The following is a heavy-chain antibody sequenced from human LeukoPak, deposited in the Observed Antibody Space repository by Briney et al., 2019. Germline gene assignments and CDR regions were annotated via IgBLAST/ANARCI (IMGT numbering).Heavy chain of an antibody. CDR2: ISWDGTT. Sequence: GGSLRLSCVAFGFTFEDYTMHWVRQAPGKTLEWVSLISWDGTTYYTDSLKGRFTISIDNSKNSLYLQMDTLRSEDTAFYYCVKDLSYESSGHVLEYWGQGTLVTVSS. CDR1: GFTFEDYT. V-gene: IGHV3-43*01. J-gene: IGHJ4*02. D-gene: IGHD3-22*01. CDR3: VKDLSYESSGHVLEY.